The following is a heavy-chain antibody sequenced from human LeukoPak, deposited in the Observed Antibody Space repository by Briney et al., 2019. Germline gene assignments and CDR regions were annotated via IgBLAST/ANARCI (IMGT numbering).Heavy chain of an antibody. V-gene: IGHV3-30-3*01. CDR1: GFTFSSYA. J-gene: IGHJ6*02. CDR3: ARVGILDGMDV. CDR2: ISYDGSNK. D-gene: IGHD2-8*02. Sequence: GGSLRLSCAASGFTFSSYAMHWVRQVPGKGLEWVAVISYDGSNKYYADSVKGRFTISRDNSKNTLHLQMNSLRAEDTAVYYCARVGILDGMDVWGQGTTVTVSS.